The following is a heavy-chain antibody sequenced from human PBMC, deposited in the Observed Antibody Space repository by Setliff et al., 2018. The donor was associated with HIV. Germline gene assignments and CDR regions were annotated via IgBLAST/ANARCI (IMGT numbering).Heavy chain of an antibody. V-gene: IGHV3-11*04. CDR2: ISGSGGST. J-gene: IGHJ3*02. D-gene: IGHD4-17*01. CDR3: ASGREQGLRHAFDI. Sequence: LSLTCAVYGGSFSDNYWSWIRQAPGKGLEWVSAISGSGGSTYYADSVKGRFTISRDNVKNALYLQMNSLRAEDTAVYYCASGREQGLRHAFDIWGQGAMVTVSS. CDR1: GGSFSDNY.